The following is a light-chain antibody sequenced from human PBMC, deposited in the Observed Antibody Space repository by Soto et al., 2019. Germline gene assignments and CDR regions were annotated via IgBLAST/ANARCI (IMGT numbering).Light chain of an antibody. J-gene: IGKJ1*01. CDR1: QTISSW. CDR3: QHYNSYSES. CDR2: KAS. V-gene: IGKV1-5*03. Sequence: DIQMTQSPSTLSGSVGDRVTITCRASQTISSWLAWYQQKPGKAPKLLIYKASTLKSGVPSRFSGSGSGTEFTLTISSLQPDDFATYYCQHYNSYSESFGQEPKVDIK.